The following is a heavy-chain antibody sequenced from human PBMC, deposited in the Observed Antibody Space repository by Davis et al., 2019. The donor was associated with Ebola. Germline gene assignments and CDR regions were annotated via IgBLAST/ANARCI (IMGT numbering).Heavy chain of an antibody. D-gene: IGHD4-17*01. CDR2: ISVRSIT. CDR3: AKVHPPTTVTTGWFDP. J-gene: IGHJ5*02. CDR1: GFIFSSYA. Sequence: GESLKISCAAFGFIFSSYAMSWVRQAPGKGLGWVSSISVRSITYHADSVKGRFTISRDNSKNTLYLQMNSLRAEDTAVYYCAKVHPPTTVTTGWFDPWGQGTLVTVSS. V-gene: IGHV3-23*01.